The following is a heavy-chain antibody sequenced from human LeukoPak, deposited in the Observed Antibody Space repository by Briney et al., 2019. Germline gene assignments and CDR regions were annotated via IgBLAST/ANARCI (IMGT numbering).Heavy chain of an antibody. Sequence: SETLSLTCAVYGGSFSGYYWSWIRQPPGKGLEWIGEINHSGSTNYNPSPKSRVTISVDTSKNQFSLKLSSVTAADTAVYYCARAKGYGDYPFGYWGQGTLVTVSS. D-gene: IGHD4-17*01. CDR2: INHSGST. CDR3: ARAKGYGDYPFGY. J-gene: IGHJ4*02. V-gene: IGHV4-34*01. CDR1: GGSFSGYY.